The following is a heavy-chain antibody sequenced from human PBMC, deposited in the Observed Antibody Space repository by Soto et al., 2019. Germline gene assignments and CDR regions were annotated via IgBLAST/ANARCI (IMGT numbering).Heavy chain of an antibody. CDR2: IYYSGRT. CDR1: GGSISSGGYY. V-gene: IGHV4-31*03. CDR3: ARGPPCFGESPVGFDY. Sequence: QVQLQESCPGLVKPSQTLSLTCTVSGGSISSGGYYWSWIRQHQGTGLEWIGYIYYSGRTYYNPSLKCRVTISVDTSKKQFSLKVSSVTAADTAVYYCARGPPCFGESPVGFDYWGQGTLVTVSS. D-gene: IGHD3-10*01. J-gene: IGHJ4*02.